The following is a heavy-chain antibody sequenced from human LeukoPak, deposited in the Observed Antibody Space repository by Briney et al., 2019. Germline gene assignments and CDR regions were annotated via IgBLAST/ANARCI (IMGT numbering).Heavy chain of an antibody. J-gene: IGHJ6*02. CDR1: GFTFSRYE. V-gene: IGHV3-48*03. Sequence: GGSLRLSCAASGFTFSRYEMNWVRQAPGKGLEWVSYITSSSRTISYADSVKGRFTISRDNAKNSLYLQMNSLRVEDTAVYYCAKAPYGMDVWGQGTTVTVSS. CDR3: AKAPYGMDV. CDR2: ITSSSRTI.